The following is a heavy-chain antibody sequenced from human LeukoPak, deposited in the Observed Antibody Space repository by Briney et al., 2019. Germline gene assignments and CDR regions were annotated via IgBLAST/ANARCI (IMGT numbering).Heavy chain of an antibody. CDR3: AKDGGLWVSAHWGDS. CDR1: GFTFSSYT. D-gene: IGHD7-27*01. J-gene: IGHJ4*02. V-gene: IGHV3-23*01. Sequence: GGSLRLSCAASGFTFSSYTMSWVRQAPGKGLEWVSTITTSDGNTYYADSVEGRFAVSRDNSKNTLFLQMNSLRAEDTAVYYCAKDGGLWVSAHWGDSWGRGTLVTVSS. CDR2: ITTSDGNT.